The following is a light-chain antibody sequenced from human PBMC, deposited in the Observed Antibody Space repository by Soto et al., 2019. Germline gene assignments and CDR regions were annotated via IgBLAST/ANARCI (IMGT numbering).Light chain of an antibody. CDR3: QQSYSTPYT. Sequence: DIQMTQSPSSLSASVGDRVTSTCRASQSISSYLNWYQQKPGKAPKLLIYAASSLQSGVPSRFSGSGSGTDFTRTISILQPEDFATYYCQQSYSTPYTFGQGIKLEIK. CDR1: QSISSY. J-gene: IGKJ2*01. V-gene: IGKV1-39*01. CDR2: AAS.